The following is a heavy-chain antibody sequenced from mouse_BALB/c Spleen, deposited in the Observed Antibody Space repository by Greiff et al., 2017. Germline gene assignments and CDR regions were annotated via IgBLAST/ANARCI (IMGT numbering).Heavy chain of an antibody. V-gene: IGHV14-3*02. J-gene: IGHJ2*01. D-gene: IGHD1-1*01. Sequence: VQLQQSGAELVKPGASVKLSCTASGFNIKDTYMHWVKQRPEQGLEWIGRIDPANGNTKYDPKFQGKATITADTSSNTAYLQLSSLTSEDTAVYYCALITTVVAPYFDYWGQGTTLTVSS. CDR3: ALITTVVAPYFDY. CDR2: IDPANGNT. CDR1: GFNIKDTY.